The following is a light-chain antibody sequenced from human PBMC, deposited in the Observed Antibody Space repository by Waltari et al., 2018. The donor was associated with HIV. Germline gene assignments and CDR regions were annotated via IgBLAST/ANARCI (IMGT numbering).Light chain of an antibody. CDR3: QQYSNYLWT. V-gene: IGKV1-5*03. CDR1: RNITMW. J-gene: IGKJ1*01. Sequence: DIQMTQSPSALSASVGDTVTITCRASRNITMWLAWHQQRPGKGPKLLIYKASRLDSGVPSRFSGSGSETNFTLTISGLQPDDFATYYCQQYSNYLWTFGQGTKVEVK. CDR2: KAS.